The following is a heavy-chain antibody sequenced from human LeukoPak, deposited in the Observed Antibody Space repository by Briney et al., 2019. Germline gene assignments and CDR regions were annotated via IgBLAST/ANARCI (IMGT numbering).Heavy chain of an antibody. CDR3: AREGTAGTNLNWFDP. V-gene: IGHV4-59*01. J-gene: IGHJ5*02. CDR2: ISYSGST. Sequence: SETLSLTCTVSGGSISSYYWSWIRQPPGKGLEWIGYISYSGSTNFNPSPKSRVTISVDTSKNQFSLKLSSVTAADTAVYYCAREGTAGTNLNWFDPWGQGTLVTVSS. CDR1: GGSISSYY. D-gene: IGHD1-1*01.